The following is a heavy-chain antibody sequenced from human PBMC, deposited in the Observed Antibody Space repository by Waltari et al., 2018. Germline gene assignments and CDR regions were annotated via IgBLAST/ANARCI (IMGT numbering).Heavy chain of an antibody. J-gene: IGHJ4*02. V-gene: IGHV4-38-2*01. CDR3: ARQREPYDLDY. Sequence: QVQLQESGPGLVKPSETLSLTCAVSGYSISSGYYWGWIRQPPGKGLEWIGRIYHSGSTYYNPSLKSRVTISVDTSKNQFSLKLSSVTAADTAVYYCARQREPYDLDYWGQGTLVTVSS. CDR1: GYSISSGYY. CDR2: IYHSGST. D-gene: IGHD1-26*01.